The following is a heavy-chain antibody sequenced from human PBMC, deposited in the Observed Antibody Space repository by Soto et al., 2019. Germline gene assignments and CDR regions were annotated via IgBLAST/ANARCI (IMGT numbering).Heavy chain of an antibody. J-gene: IGHJ6*02. CDR2: ISHDGNNK. CDR3: GNRWTSRTAGSFDYYYGMDV. D-gene: IGHD2-2*01. CDR1: GFTFRGYG. V-gene: IGHV3-30*18. Sequence: QVQLVESGGGVVQPGRSLRLSCVVSGFTFRGYGMHWVRQAPGKGLEWVAGISHDGNNKYYADFVKGRFTISRDNAKNHLDLHKNSLRCEDTAVDSCGNRWTSRTAGSFDYYYGMDVWGQGTTVTVSS.